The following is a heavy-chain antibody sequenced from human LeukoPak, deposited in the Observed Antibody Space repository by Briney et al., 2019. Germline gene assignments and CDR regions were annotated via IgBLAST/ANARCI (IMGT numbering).Heavy chain of an antibody. J-gene: IGHJ3*01. Sequence: PSETLSLTCTVSGGSISSYYWTWIRQPPGKGLEWIGYIYYIGSTTYSPSLRSRVTILVDTSKNQFSLKLSSVTAADTAVYFCARLTSAAGVWAFDVWGQGTRVTVSS. V-gene: IGHV4-59*08. CDR1: GGSISSYY. D-gene: IGHD6-13*01. CDR3: ARLTSAAGVWAFDV. CDR2: IYYIGST.